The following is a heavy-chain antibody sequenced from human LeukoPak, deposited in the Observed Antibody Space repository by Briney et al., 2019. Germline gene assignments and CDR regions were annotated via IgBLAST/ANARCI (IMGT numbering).Heavy chain of an antibody. V-gene: IGHV1-46*01. CDR3: ARKAHYYDSSGYIGY. D-gene: IGHD3-22*01. Sequence: GASVKVSCKASGYTFTSYYMHWVRQAPGQGLEWMGIINPSGGSTSYAQKFQGRVTMTRDTSTSTVHMELSSLRSEDTAVYYCARKAHYYDSSGYIGYWGQGTLVTVSS. CDR1: GYTFTSYY. CDR2: INPSGGST. J-gene: IGHJ4*02.